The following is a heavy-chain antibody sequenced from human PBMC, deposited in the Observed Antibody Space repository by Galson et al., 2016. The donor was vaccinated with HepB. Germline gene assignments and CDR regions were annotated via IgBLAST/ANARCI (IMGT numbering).Heavy chain of an antibody. J-gene: IGHJ6*02. CDR3: ATITIFGGGAMDV. CDR1: GFTFSSYW. CDR2: IKQDGSEK. D-gene: IGHD3-3*01. Sequence: SLRLSCAASGFTFSSYWMSWVRQAPGKGLEWVANIKQDGSEKYYVDSVKGRFTISRDNAKNSLYLQMNSLSAEDTAVYYCATITIFGGGAMDVWGQGTTVTVSS. V-gene: IGHV3-7*01.